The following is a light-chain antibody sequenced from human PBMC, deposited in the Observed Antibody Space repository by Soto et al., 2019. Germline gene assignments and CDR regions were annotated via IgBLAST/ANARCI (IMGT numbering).Light chain of an antibody. Sequence: DIQMTQSPSTLSASVGERVTITCWASQSIGGWLAWYQQKPGKAPNLVIYKASNLESGVPSRFSGSGSGTEFTLTISSLQPDDFAPLYCQQYNSYPWTFGQGTKVEIK. J-gene: IGKJ1*01. CDR3: QQYNSYPWT. CDR1: QSIGGW. CDR2: KAS. V-gene: IGKV1-5*03.